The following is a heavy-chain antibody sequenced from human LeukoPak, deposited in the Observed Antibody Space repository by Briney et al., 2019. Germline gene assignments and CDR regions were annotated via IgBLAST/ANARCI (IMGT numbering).Heavy chain of an antibody. V-gene: IGHV3-7*01. CDR1: GFTFSSYW. Sequence: PGGSLRLSCAAPGFTFSSYWMSWVRQAPGKGLEWVANIKQDGSEKYYVDSVKGRFTISRDNAKNSLYLQMNSLRVDDTAVYYCARDYGDYDYYFDYWGQGTLVTVSS. CDR3: ARDYGDYDYYFDY. D-gene: IGHD4-17*01. CDR2: IKQDGSEK. J-gene: IGHJ4*02.